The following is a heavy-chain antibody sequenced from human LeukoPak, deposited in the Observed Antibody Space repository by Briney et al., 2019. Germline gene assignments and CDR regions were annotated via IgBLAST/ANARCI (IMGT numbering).Heavy chain of an antibody. CDR1: GYTFTHYT. Sequence: GATVKVSCKASGYTFTHYTINWVRQAPGQGLEWMGWMSAYNGNTKYAQKVQDRVTMTTDTSTSTAYMELRSLRSDDTAVYYCARDVSAGNSEFFDYWGQGTLVTVSS. J-gene: IGHJ4*02. D-gene: IGHD4-23*01. CDR3: ARDVSAGNSEFFDY. V-gene: IGHV1-18*01. CDR2: MSAYNGNT.